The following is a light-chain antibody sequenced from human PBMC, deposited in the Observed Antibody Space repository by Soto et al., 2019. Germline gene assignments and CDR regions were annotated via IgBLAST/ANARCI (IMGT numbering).Light chain of an antibody. Sequence: QSVLTQPPSVSGAPGQRVTISCTGSSSNIGAGYDVHWYQQLPGTVPKLVIYGNRNRPSGVPDRFSGSKSGTSASLAITGLQAEDEADYYCQSYDSSLSGSKVVFGGGTKLTVL. V-gene: IGLV1-40*01. CDR2: GNR. CDR1: SSNIGAGYD. J-gene: IGLJ2*01. CDR3: QSYDSSLSGSKVV.